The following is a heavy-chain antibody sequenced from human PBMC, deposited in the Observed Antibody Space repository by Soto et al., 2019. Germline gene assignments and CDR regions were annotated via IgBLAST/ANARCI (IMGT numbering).Heavy chain of an antibody. CDR1: GYTLTELS. CDR3: AAKSGDYYGMDV. Sequence: ASVKVSCKVSGYTLTELSMHWVRQAPGKGLEWMGGFDPEDGETIYAQKFQGRVTMTEDTSTDTAYMELSSLRSEDTAVYYCAAKSGDYYGMDVWGQGTTVTVFS. V-gene: IGHV1-24*01. D-gene: IGHD1-26*01. J-gene: IGHJ6*02. CDR2: FDPEDGET.